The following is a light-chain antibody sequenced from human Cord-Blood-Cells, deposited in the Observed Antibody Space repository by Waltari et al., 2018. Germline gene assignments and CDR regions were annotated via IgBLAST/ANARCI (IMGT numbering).Light chain of an antibody. CDR3: CSYAGRDVV. CDR2: EGS. Sequence: QSALTLPASASGSPGQSLTISCTGTSSDVGSYNLVSWYQQHPGKAPKLMIYEGSKRPSGVSNRFSGSKSGNTASLTISGLQAEDEADYYCCSYAGRDVVFGGGTKLTVL. V-gene: IGLV2-23*01. J-gene: IGLJ2*01. CDR1: SSDVGSYNL.